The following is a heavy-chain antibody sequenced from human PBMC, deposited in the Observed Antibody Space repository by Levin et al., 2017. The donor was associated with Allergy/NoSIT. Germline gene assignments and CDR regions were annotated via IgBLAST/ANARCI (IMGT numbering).Heavy chain of an antibody. CDR1: GGSISSYY. V-gene: IGHV4-59*01. D-gene: IGHD1-26*01. CDR2: IYYSGST. Sequence: SETLSLTCTVSGGSISSYYWSWIRQPPGKGLEWIGYIYYSGSTNYNPSLKSRVTISVDTSKNQFSLKLSSVTAADTAVYYCARGAWKWELRRGYYDYGMDVWGQGTTVTVSS. J-gene: IGHJ6*02. CDR3: ARGAWKWELRRGYYDYGMDV.